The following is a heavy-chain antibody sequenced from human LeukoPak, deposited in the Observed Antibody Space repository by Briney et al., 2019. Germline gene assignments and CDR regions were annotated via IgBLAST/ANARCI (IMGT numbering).Heavy chain of an antibody. D-gene: IGHD3-3*01. J-gene: IGHJ4*02. CDR3: ADGEGRPLNY. Sequence: GGSLRLSCAASGFTFSSYWMSWVRKAPGKGLEWVANVKEDGSEKYYVDSVKGRFAISRDNAKNSLYLQMNSLRAEDTAVYYCADGEGRPLNYWGRGILVTVSS. V-gene: IGHV3-7*01. CDR2: VKEDGSEK. CDR1: GFTFSSYW.